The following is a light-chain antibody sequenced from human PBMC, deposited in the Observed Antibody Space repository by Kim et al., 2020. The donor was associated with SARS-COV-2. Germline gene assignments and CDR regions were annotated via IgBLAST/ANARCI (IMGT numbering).Light chain of an antibody. J-gene: IGKJ1*01. Sequence: ASVGDRVTITCRASQSISTSLAWYQQKPGKAPKLLIYQASTLESGVPSRFSGSGSGTEFTLAISSLQPDDFATYYCQQYHTYSRAFGQGTKVDIK. CDR1: QSISTS. CDR2: QAS. V-gene: IGKV1-5*03. CDR3: QQYHTYSRA.